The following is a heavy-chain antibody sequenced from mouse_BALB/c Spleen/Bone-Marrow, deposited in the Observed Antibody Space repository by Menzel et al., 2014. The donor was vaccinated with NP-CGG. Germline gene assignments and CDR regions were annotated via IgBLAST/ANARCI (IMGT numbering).Heavy chain of an antibody. Sequence: QVTLKESGPQLVRPGASVKTSCKASGYSFTSYWMHWAKQRPGQGLEWIGMIDPSDSETRLNQKLKDKATLTVDKSSSPPYMQLPRPPTQHSAVYYRACQYDGNQFASWGHGRLVALSA. CDR2: IDPSDSET. D-gene: IGHD2-3*01. CDR1: GYSFTSYW. V-gene: IGHV1S74*01. J-gene: IGHJ3*01. CDR3: ACQYDGNQFAS.